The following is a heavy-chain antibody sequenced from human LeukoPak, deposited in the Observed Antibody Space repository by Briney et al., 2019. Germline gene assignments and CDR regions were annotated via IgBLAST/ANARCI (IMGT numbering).Heavy chain of an antibody. CDR1: GITLSNYG. J-gene: IGHJ4*02. D-gene: IGHD3-22*01. V-gene: IGHV3-23*01. CDR3: AKRGVVIRVILVGFHKEAYYFDS. CDR2: IFDSGGRT. Sequence: GGSLRLSCAVSGITLSNYGMSWVRQAPGKGLYWVAGIFDSGGRTNYADSVKSGFTISRDNTKNTLYLQMNSLRTEDTAVYFCAKRGVVIRVILVGFHKEAYYFDSWGQGALVTVSS.